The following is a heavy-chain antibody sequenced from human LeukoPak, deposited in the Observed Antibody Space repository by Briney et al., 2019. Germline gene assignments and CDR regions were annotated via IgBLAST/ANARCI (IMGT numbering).Heavy chain of an antibody. V-gene: IGHV3-48*03. CDR2: ISSSGDTI. CDR3: ARQKYYDSSAYYYFDY. CDR1: GFTFSYYE. J-gene: IGHJ4*02. Sequence: GGSLRLSCAASGFTFSYYEMIWVRQAPGKGLEWVSYISSSGDTIFYSDSVKGRFTISRDSAKNSLDLQMNSLRAEDTAAYYCARQKYYDSSAYYYFDYWGQGTLVTVSS. D-gene: IGHD3-22*01.